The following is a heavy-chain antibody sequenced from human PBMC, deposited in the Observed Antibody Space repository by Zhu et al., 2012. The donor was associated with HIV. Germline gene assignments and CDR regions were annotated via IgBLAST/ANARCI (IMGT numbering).Heavy chain of an antibody. CDR2: IYHSGRT. CDR3: ARCGSSSLLDFDY. CDR1: GGSISNHY. D-gene: IGHD1-26*01. J-gene: IGHJ4*02. Sequence: QVQLQESGPGLVKPSETLSLTCTAGGGSISNHYWNWIRQSPGKGLEWIGNIYHSGRTKDNPSLRSRVTISVDMSKNQFFXKLNNVTTADTATYFCARCGSSSLLDFDYWGQGTPVTVSS. V-gene: IGHV4-59*11.